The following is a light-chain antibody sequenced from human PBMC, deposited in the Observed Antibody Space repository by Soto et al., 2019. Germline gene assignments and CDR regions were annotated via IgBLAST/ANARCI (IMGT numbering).Light chain of an antibody. CDR3: HHFGSSRHT. CDR2: GAS. Sequence: EIVMTQYPVTLSVSPGERSTLSGMASQSVRNTYLAWYQQKPGQAPRLLISGASTRAAGITARFSGSGSGTEFTLAISSLQSEDFAVYYCHHFGSSRHTVGQGTKVDIK. CDR1: QSVRNTY. J-gene: IGKJ2*01. V-gene: IGKV3-15*01.